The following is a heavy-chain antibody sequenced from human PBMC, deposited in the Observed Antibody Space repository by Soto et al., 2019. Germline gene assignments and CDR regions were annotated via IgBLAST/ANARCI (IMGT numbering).Heavy chain of an antibody. CDR2: ISSSSSTI. CDR3: ARESLPITIFGVVTSYYMDV. CDR1: GFTFSSYS. D-gene: IGHD3-3*01. J-gene: IGHJ6*03. V-gene: IGHV3-48*01. Sequence: GGSLRLSCAASGFTFSSYSMNWVRQAPGKGLEWVSYISSSSSTIYYADSVKGRFTISRDNAKNSLYLQMNSLRAEDTAVYYCARESLPITIFGVVTSYYMDVWGKGTTVTVSS.